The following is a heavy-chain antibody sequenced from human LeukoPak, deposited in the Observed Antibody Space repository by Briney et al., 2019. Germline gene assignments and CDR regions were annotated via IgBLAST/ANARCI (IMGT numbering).Heavy chain of an antibody. Sequence: ASVKVSCKVSGYTLTELSMHWVRQAPGKGLEWMGGFDPEDGETIYAQKFQGRVTMTEDTSTDTAYMELSSVRSEDTAVYYCATDRDIVAVPAALGFWGQGTLVTVSS. J-gene: IGHJ4*02. CDR2: FDPEDGET. CDR3: ATDRDIVAVPAALGF. D-gene: IGHD2-2*01. CDR1: GYTLTELS. V-gene: IGHV1-24*01.